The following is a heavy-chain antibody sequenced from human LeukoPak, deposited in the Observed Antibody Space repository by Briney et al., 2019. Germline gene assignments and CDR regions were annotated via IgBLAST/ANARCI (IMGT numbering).Heavy chain of an antibody. CDR3: ARRGSPYGSGSYPFDY. V-gene: IGHV3-53*01. CDR2: LYSDGST. J-gene: IGHJ4*02. Sequence: GGSLRLSCAASGFTVSRNYMSWVRQAPGKGLEWVSVLYSDGSTYHADSVKGRFTISRDNSKNTLYLQMNSLRAEDTAVYYCARRGSPYGSGSYPFDYWGQGTLVTVSS. CDR1: GFTVSRNY. D-gene: IGHD3-10*01.